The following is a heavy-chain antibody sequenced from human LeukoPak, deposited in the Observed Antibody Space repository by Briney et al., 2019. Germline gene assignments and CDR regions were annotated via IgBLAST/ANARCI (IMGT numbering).Heavy chain of an antibody. V-gene: IGHV3-23*01. CDR1: GFTFNNYA. Sequence: GGSLRLSCSASGFTFNNYAMSWVRQAPGKGLEWVSGLSGLGDSKYYADSVNGRFSISRDNANNRLYLQMNDLRAEDTAVYYCAKDFRDTSMFTDGYFDSWGQGTLVTVSS. CDR2: LSGLGDSK. D-gene: IGHD5-18*01. CDR3: AKDFRDTSMFTDGYFDS. J-gene: IGHJ4*02.